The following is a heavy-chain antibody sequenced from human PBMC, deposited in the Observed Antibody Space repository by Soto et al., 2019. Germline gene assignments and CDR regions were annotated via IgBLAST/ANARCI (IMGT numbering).Heavy chain of an antibody. CDR2: ISWNSGSI. D-gene: IGHD5-12*01. V-gene: IGHV3-9*01. Sequence: GGSLRLFCAASGFTFGAYAMQWVRQAAGKGLEWVSAISWNSGSIDYADSVKGRFTIPRDNAKNSLYRQWSSRKASDTAMYYCARIGGYRYYFYYWGEGTLVTVSS. J-gene: IGHJ4*02. CDR3: ARIGGYRYYFYY. CDR1: GFTFGAYA.